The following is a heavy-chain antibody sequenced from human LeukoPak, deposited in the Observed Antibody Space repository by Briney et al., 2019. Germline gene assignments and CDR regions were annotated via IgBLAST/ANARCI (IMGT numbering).Heavy chain of an antibody. CDR1: GFTFSSYA. D-gene: IGHD3-3*02. V-gene: IGHV3-21*01. Sequence: PGGSLRLSCAASGFTFSSYAMSWVRQAPGKGLEWLSSISSGSSYIYYADSVKGRFTISRDNANNSLYLQLHSLRAEDTAVYYCARDPFSAGREAYSFLGIYNMDVWGQGTTVTVSS. CDR3: ARDPFSAGREAYSFLGIYNMDV. J-gene: IGHJ6*02. CDR2: ISSGSSYI.